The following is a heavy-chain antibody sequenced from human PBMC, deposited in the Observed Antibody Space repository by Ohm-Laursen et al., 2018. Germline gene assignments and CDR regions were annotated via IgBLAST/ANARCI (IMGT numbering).Heavy chain of an antibody. CDR2: ISGSSSSI. J-gene: IGHJ4*02. Sequence: SLRLSCTASGFTFSNYEMNWVRQAPGKGLEWVSYISGSSSSIYYADSVKGRFTISRDNSKNTLYLQMNSLRAEDTAVYYCAKDYGDYGFDYWGQGTLVTVSS. D-gene: IGHD4-17*01. CDR1: GFTFSNYE. CDR3: AKDYGDYGFDY. V-gene: IGHV3-48*03.